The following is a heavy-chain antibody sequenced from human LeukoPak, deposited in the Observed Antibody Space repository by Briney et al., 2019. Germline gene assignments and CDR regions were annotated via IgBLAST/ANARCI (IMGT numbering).Heavy chain of an antibody. D-gene: IGHD6-6*01. CDR2: ISSSSSTR. CDR1: GFTFSSYS. CDR3: AREEIAARTSIDY. V-gene: IGHV3-48*01. J-gene: IGHJ4*02. Sequence: SGGSLRLSCAASGFTFSSYSMSWVRQAPGKGLEWVSYISSSSSTRYYADSVKGRFTISRDNAKNSLYLQMNSLRAEDTAVYYCAREEIAARTSIDYWGQGTLVTVSS.